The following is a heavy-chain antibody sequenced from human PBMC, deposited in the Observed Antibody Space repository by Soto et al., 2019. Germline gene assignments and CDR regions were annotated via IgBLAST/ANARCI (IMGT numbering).Heavy chain of an antibody. V-gene: IGHV3-43*01. Sequence: PGGSLILSCAASGLTFEEYTMHWVRQVPGKTLEWVSLIAWDGVAAYYRDSVKGRFTISRDNKKNSLYLQMNSLRSEDSAFYYCVDGGFSSGAFDFWGQGTLVTVSS. CDR3: VDGGFSSGAFDF. CDR2: IAWDGVAA. CDR1: GLTFEEYT. D-gene: IGHD3-22*01. J-gene: IGHJ4*02.